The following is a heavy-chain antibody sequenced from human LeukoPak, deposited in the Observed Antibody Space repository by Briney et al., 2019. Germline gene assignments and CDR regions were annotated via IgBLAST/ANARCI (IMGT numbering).Heavy chain of an antibody. V-gene: IGHV3-23*01. CDR3: ARVGWEPRNAFDI. CDR1: GFTFSSYA. D-gene: IGHD1-26*01. CDR2: ISGSGGST. Sequence: GGSLRLSCAASGFTFSSYAMSWVRQAPGKGLAWVSGISGSGGSTYYADSVKGRFTISRDNAKNSLYLQMNSLRAEDTAVYYCARVGWEPRNAFDIWGQGTMVTVSS. J-gene: IGHJ3*02.